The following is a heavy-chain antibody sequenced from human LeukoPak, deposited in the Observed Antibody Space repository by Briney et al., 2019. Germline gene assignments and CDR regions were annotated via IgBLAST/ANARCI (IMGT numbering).Heavy chain of an antibody. J-gene: IGHJ4*02. CDR3: ARWNLGSDY. CDR2: ISSSSTTK. Sequence: PGGSLRISCAASGFTFNHYWMSWVRQAPGKGLKWLSYISSSSTTKYHADSVKGRFTISRDNAKNSLYLQMNSLRAEDTGVYYCARWNLGSDYWGQGTLVTVSS. CDR1: GFTFNHYW. D-gene: IGHD1-1*01. V-gene: IGHV3-48*04.